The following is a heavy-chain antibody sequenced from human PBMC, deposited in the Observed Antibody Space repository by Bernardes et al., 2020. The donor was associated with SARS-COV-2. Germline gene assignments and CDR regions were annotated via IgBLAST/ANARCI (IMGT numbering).Heavy chain of an antibody. J-gene: IGHJ6*02. CDR2: IKQDGSEI. CDR3: ARDRAWGEPHGMDV. CDR1: GFTLSSYW. Sequence: GGSLRLSCAASGFTLSSYWMSWVRQAPDGKGLEWVANIKQDGSEIYYVDSVKGRFTISRDNAKKSLYLQMNSLRAEDTAVYYCARDRAWGEPHGMDVWGQGTTVTVSS. D-gene: IGHD3-16*01. V-gene: IGHV3-7*01.